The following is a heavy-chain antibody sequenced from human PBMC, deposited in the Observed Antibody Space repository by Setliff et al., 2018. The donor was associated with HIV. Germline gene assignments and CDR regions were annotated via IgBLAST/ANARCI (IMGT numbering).Heavy chain of an antibody. Sequence: SETLSLTCTVSGGSISSNYWSWMRQPPGKGLEWIGHIYYSGSTNYNPSLKSRVTISVDTSRNQFFLNLSSVTATDSAVYYCARLGRPYSGQGWFDPWGQGTLVTVSS. D-gene: IGHD5-12*01. CDR2: IYYSGST. V-gene: IGHV4-59*08. CDR3: ARLGRPYSGQGWFDP. CDR1: GGSISSNY. J-gene: IGHJ5*02.